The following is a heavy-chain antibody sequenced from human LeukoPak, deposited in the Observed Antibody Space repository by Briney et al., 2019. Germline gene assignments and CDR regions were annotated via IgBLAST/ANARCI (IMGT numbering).Heavy chain of an antibody. Sequence: SETLSLTCTVSGGSISSYYWSWIRQPPGKGLEWIGYIYTSGSTNYNPSLKSRVTISVDTSKNQFSLKLSSVAAADTAVYYCARMSSSSSGWSWFDPWGQGTLVTVSS. CDR3: ARMSSSSSGWSWFDP. V-gene: IGHV4-4*09. CDR2: IYTSGST. J-gene: IGHJ5*02. D-gene: IGHD6-13*01. CDR1: GGSISSYY.